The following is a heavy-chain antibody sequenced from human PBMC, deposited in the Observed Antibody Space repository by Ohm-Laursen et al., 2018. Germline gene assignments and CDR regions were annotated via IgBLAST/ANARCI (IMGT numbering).Heavy chain of an antibody. J-gene: IGHJ6*02. Sequence: GSLRLSCAASGFTFSSYAMNWVRQAPGKGLEWVSGISGSGGYTYYEDSVKGRFTISRDNSNNTLYLQMNSLRAEDMAVYYCAKDPLSVLVWLGESPIYGMDVWGQGTTVTVSS. V-gene: IGHV3-23*01. D-gene: IGHD3-10*01. CDR2: ISGSGGYT. CDR3: AKDPLSVLVWLGESPIYGMDV. CDR1: GFTFSSYA.